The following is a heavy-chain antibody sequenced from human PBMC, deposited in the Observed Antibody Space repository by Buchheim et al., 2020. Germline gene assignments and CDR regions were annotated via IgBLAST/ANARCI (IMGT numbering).Heavy chain of an antibody. V-gene: IGHV3-7*01. J-gene: IGHJ4*02. D-gene: IGHD3-3*01. Sequence: EEQLVQTGGGLVQSGGSLRLSCEASRFSSFIFSTFWMSWVRQAPGKGLEWVAKTNQDESAKNYVDSVKGRFTISRDNAKNSLYLQMNSLRAEDTAVYYCATEDFWRLDYWGQGAL. CDR1: RFSSFIFSTFW. CDR2: TNQDESAK. CDR3: ATEDFWRLDY.